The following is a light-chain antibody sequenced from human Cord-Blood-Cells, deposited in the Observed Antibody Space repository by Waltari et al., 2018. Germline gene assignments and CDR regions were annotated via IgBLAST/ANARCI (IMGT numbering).Light chain of an antibody. CDR1: KLGDNY. J-gene: IGLJ1*01. CDR3: QAWDSSTYV. Sequence: SYELTQQPSVSVSPGQTASITCSGDKLGDNYACWYQQKPGQSPVLVIYQDSKRPSGIPERFSGSNSGNTATLTISGTQAMDEADYYCQAWDSSTYVFGTGTKVTVL. V-gene: IGLV3-1*01. CDR2: QDS.